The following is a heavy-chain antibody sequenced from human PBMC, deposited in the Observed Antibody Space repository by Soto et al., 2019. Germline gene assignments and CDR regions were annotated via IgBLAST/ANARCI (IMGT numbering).Heavy chain of an antibody. Sequence: QVQLQESGPGLVKPSQTLSLTCTVSGGSISSGDYYWSWIRQPPGKGLEWIGSIYYSGSTYYKPSLKSRVDISVDTSKNQFSLKLSSVTAADTAVYYCARAGMDGPSLDNWGQGTLVTVSS. CDR3: ARAGMDGPSLDN. CDR1: GGSISSGDYY. J-gene: IGHJ4*02. CDR2: IYYSGST. D-gene: IGHD1-20*01. V-gene: IGHV4-30-4*01.